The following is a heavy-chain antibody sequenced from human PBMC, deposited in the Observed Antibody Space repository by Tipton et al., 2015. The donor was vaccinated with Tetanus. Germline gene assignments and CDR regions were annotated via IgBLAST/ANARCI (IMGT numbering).Heavy chain of an antibody. Sequence: SLRLSCEASGFSLSRYGRTWFRQPPGRGLDWVSAISSRGDGTNYAASVKGRFTISRDNSKNTVYLQMNSLRVEDTAVYYCLDYDGAESHGVYWGQGIQVTVSS. V-gene: IGHV3-23*01. CDR2: ISSRGDGT. CDR1: GFSLSRYG. D-gene: IGHD3-10*01. CDR3: LDYDGAESHGVY. J-gene: IGHJ4*02.